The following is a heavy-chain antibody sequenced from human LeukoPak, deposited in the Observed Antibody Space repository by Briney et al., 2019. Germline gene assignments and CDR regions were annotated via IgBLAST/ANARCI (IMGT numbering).Heavy chain of an antibody. CDR2: INHSGST. D-gene: IGHD3-10*01. CDR1: GVSFSGYY. CDR3: ARGTQYYYGSGSYYLDY. V-gene: IGHV4-34*01. J-gene: IGHJ4*02. Sequence: SETLSLTCAVYGVSFSGYYWSWIRQPPGKGLEWIGEINHSGSTNYNPSLKSRVTISVDTSKNQFSLKLSSVTAADTAVYYCARGTQYYYGSGSYYLDYWGQGTLVTVSS.